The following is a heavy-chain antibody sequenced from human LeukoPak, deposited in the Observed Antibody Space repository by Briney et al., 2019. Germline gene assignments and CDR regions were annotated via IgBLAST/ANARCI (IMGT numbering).Heavy chain of an antibody. Sequence: GGSLRLSCAASGFCCISYDMNWIRQAPGKGLEWVSYISSSGSTIYYADSVKGRFTISRDNAKNSLYLQMNSLRAEDTAIYYCARDHQEAGNYFDYWGQGTLVTVSS. V-gene: IGHV3-48*03. J-gene: IGHJ4*02. CDR1: GFCCISYD. CDR3: ARDHQEAGNYFDY. D-gene: IGHD6-13*01. CDR2: ISSSGSTI.